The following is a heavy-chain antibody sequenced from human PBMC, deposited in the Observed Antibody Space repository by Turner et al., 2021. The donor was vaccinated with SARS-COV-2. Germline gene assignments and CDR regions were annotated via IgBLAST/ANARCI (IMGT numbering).Heavy chain of an antibody. CDR2: ISKSSSYI. CDR3: ARGLGSKTTVVTPFGY. CDR1: GFTFTSYS. D-gene: IGHD4-17*01. V-gene: IGHV3-21*01. J-gene: IGHJ4*02. Sequence: EVQLVESGGGLVKPGGSLGLPCAASGFTFTSYSMNWVRQAPGKGLEWVSVISKSSSYIYYADSVKGRFTISRDNAKNSLYLQMNSLRAEDTAVYYCARGLGSKTTVVTPFGYWGQGTLVTVSS.